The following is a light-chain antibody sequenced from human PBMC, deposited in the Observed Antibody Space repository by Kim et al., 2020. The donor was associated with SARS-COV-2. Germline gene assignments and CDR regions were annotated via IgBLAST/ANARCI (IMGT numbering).Light chain of an antibody. V-gene: IGLV3-1*01. CDR2: QDS. Sequence: SPGRTSSNTCAGDQLGDYYACWYQQKPGQSPVLVIYQDSKLPSGIRERFSGSNAGSTATLTISGTQAMDEADYYCQAWDSSTVVFGGGTQLTVL. J-gene: IGLJ2*01. CDR1: QLGDYY. CDR3: QAWDSSTVV.